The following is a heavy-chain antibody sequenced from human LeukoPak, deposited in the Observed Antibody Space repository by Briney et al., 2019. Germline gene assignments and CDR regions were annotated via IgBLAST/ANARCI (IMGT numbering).Heavy chain of an antibody. Sequence: SETLSLTGTVSGGSISSYYWSWIRQPPGKGLEWIGYIYYSGSTNYNPSLKSRVTISVDTSKNQFSLKLSSVTAADTAVYYCARSSGSGWPLGYWGQGTLVTVSS. J-gene: IGHJ4*02. CDR3: ARSSGSGWPLGY. D-gene: IGHD6-19*01. V-gene: IGHV4-59*08. CDR2: IYYSGST. CDR1: GGSISSYY.